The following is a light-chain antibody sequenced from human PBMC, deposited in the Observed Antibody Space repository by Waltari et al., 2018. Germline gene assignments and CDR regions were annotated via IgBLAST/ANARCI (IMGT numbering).Light chain of an antibody. CDR1: AMPKKY. CDR2: EAS. Sequence: SYELTQPPSVSVSPGQTARITCSGDAMPKKYAYWYQQKSGQAPVLVIYEASKRPSGIPARFSGSSSGTMATLTISGAQVEDEADYFCYSTDRSGNYRVFGGGTRLTVL. J-gene: IGLJ3*02. CDR3: YSTDRSGNYRV. V-gene: IGLV3-10*01.